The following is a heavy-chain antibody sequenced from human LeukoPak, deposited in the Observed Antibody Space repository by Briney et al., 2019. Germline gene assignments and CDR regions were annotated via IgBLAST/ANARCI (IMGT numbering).Heavy chain of an antibody. CDR3: ATRVAGSNNY. J-gene: IGHJ4*02. D-gene: IGHD6-19*01. CDR2: ISSSGSTM. CDR1: GFIFSNYE. Sequence: PGGSLRLSCAASGFIFSNYEMNWVRQAPGKGLEWVSYISSSGSTMYYADSVEGRFTISRDNAKNSLYLQMNSLRAEDTAVYYCATRVAGSNNYWGQGTLVTVSS. V-gene: IGHV3-48*03.